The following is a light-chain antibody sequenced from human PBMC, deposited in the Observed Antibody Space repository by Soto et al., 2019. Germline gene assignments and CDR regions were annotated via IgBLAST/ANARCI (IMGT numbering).Light chain of an antibody. CDR3: QHYNFWPHT. J-gene: IGKJ2*01. V-gene: IGKV3-15*01. Sequence: TQSPATLAVSPGEGATLSCRASQSVRDNLAWYQQKPGQAPRLLIYRASTRATGVPARFSGSGSGTEFTLTISSLQSEDVSVYFCQHYNFWPHTLGQGAKVDIK. CDR2: RAS. CDR1: QSVRDN.